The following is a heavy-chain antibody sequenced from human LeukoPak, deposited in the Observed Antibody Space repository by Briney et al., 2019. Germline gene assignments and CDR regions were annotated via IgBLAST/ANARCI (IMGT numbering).Heavy chain of an antibody. Sequence: ASVKVSCKASGYTFTGYYMHWVRQAPGQGLEWMGWINPNSGGTTHAQNFQGRVTMTRDTSISSAYMELTSLTSDDTAVYYCARDSNLGYWGQGTLVTVSS. CDR1: GYTFTGYY. J-gene: IGHJ4*02. CDR2: INPNSGGT. CDR3: ARDSNLGY. V-gene: IGHV1-2*02.